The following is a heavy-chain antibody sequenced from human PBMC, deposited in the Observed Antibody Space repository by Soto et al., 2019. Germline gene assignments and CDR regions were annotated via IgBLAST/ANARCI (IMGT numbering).Heavy chain of an antibody. J-gene: IGHJ5*02. D-gene: IGHD3-9*01. Sequence: GGSLRLSCAASGCSFSRYRMTWVRQTPGQGLEWVSSISGRGDATYYADSVKGRFTISRDNSKNTLFLQMNSLGADDTAVYYCAKDPILTTPPSFDPWGQGTLVTVSS. CDR2: ISGRGDAT. V-gene: IGHV3-23*01. CDR1: GCSFSRYR. CDR3: AKDPILTTPPSFDP.